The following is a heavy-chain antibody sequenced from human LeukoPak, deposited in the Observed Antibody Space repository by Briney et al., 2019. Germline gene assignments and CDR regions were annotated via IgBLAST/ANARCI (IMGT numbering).Heavy chain of an antibody. J-gene: IGHJ4*02. D-gene: IGHD3-10*01. V-gene: IGHV1-69*01. Sequence: SVKVSCKASGGTFSSYAISWVRQAPGQGLEWMGGVIPIFGTANYAQKFQGRVTITADESTSTAYMELSSLKSEDTAVYYCARDLDMVRGVISDDYWGQGTLVTVSS. CDR1: GGTFSSYA. CDR2: VIPIFGTA. CDR3: ARDLDMVRGVISDDY.